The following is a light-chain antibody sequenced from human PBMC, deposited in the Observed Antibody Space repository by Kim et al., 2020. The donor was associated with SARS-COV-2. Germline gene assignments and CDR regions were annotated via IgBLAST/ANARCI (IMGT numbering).Light chain of an antibody. V-gene: IGKV3-11*01. J-gene: IGKJ2*01. Sequence: ESVLTQSPATLSLSPGERATVSCKASQCVGTYLAWYQHKPGQAPRLLIFDTSITAAGVPARFSGSGSGTDFTLTISSVEPDDCAVYYCQHRSDWPRYTFGQGTKLEI. CDR2: DTS. CDR1: QCVGTY. CDR3: QHRSDWPRYT.